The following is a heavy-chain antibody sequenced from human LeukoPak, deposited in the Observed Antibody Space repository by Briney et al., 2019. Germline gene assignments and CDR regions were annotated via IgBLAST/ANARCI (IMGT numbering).Heavy chain of an antibody. Sequence: ASVKVSCKASGYSFTSYHMHWVRQAPGQGLEWMGIINPSGGSTNYAQKFQGRVTMTRDMSTSTVYMVLSSLRSEDTAVYYCAREAVTIFGLVRTQTTKGPHRFDPWGQGTLVTVSS. CDR1: GYSFTSYH. CDR2: INPSGGST. D-gene: IGHD3-3*01. V-gene: IGHV1-46*01. J-gene: IGHJ5*02. CDR3: AREAVTIFGLVRTQTTKGPHRFDP.